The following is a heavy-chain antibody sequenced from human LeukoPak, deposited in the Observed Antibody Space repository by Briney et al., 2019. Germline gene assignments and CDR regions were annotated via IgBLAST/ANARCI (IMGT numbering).Heavy chain of an antibody. CDR3: ATGGWDTNYYYMDV. CDR2: IIPIFGTA. V-gene: IGHV1-69*13. Sequence: ASVKVSCKASGGTFSSYAISWVRQAPGQGLEWMGGIIPIFGTANYAQKFQGRVTITADESTSTAYMELSSLRSEDTAVYYCATGGWDTNYYYMDVWGKGTTVTVSS. CDR1: GGTFSSYA. J-gene: IGHJ6*03. D-gene: IGHD1-26*01.